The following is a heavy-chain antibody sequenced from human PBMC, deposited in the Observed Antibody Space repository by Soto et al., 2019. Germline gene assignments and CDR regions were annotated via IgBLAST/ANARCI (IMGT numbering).Heavy chain of an antibody. J-gene: IGHJ4*02. CDR2: IYYSGST. CDR1: GGSISSYY. D-gene: IGHD1-26*01. V-gene: IGHV4-59*01. Sequence: SETLSLTCTVSGGSISSYYWSWIRQPPGKGLEWIGYIYYSGSTNYNPSLKSRVTISVDTSKNQFSLKLSSVTAADTAVYYCARLKERSLIIDYWGQGTLVTVSS. CDR3: ARLKERSLIIDY.